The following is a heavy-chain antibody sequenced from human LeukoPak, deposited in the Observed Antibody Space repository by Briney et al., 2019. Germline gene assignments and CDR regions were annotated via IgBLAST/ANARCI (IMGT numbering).Heavy chain of an antibody. Sequence: ASVKVSCKASGGTFSSYTISWVRQAPGQGLEWMGRIIPILGIADYAQKFQGRVTITADKSTSTAYMELSSLRSEDTAVYYCARDLWQQLPDYWGQGTLVTVSS. J-gene: IGHJ4*02. CDR2: IIPILGIA. V-gene: IGHV1-69*04. CDR3: ARDLWQQLPDY. D-gene: IGHD6-13*01. CDR1: GGTFSSYT.